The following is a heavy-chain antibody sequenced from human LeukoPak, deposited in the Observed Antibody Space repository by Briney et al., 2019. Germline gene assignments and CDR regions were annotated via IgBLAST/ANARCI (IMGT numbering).Heavy chain of an antibody. Sequence: GGSLRLSCAASGFTFSSYVMSWVRQAPGKGLEWVSAISGSGGSTYYADSVKGRFTISRDNSKNTLYLQMNSLRAEDTAVYYCAKTDYSSTLYYFDYWGQGTLVTVSS. V-gene: IGHV3-23*01. CDR1: GFTFSSYV. D-gene: IGHD6-13*01. CDR3: AKTDYSSTLYYFDY. J-gene: IGHJ4*02. CDR2: ISGSGGST.